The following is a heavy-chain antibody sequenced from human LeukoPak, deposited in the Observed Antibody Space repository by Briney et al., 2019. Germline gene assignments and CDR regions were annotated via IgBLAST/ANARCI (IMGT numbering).Heavy chain of an antibody. CDR3: AIGPESYSEY. CDR1: GFTFNSYA. Sequence: PGGSLRLSCAASGFTFNSYAMHWVRQAPGKGLEWVAVISYDGSSKYYVDSVKGRFTISRDSSKNTLFLQMNSLRREDTAVYYCAIGPESYSEYWGQGTLVTVSS. V-gene: IGHV3-30-3*01. J-gene: IGHJ4*02. CDR2: ISYDGSSK.